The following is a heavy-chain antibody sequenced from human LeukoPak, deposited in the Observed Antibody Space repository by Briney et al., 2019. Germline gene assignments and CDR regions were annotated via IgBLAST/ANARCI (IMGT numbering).Heavy chain of an antibody. Sequence: ASVKVSCKASGYTFTGYYMHWVRQAPGQGLEWMGWINPHSGGTKYAQKFQGRVTMTRDTSISTAYMEVTRLRSDDTAVYYCARARSGIVVVPAAYDYWGQGTLVTVSS. CDR1: GYTFTGYY. D-gene: IGHD2-2*01. CDR3: ARARSGIVVVPAAYDY. J-gene: IGHJ4*02. CDR2: INPHSGGT. V-gene: IGHV1-2*02.